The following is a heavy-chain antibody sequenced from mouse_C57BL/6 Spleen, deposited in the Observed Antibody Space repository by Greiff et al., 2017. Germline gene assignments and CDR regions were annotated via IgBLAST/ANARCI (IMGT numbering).Heavy chain of an antibody. D-gene: IGHD3-1*01. Sequence: VQLQQSGAELVMPGASVKLSCKASGYTFTSYGMHWVKQRPGQGLEWIGEIDPSDSYTNYNQKFKGKSTWTVDTSTITAYMQLSSLTSEDSAVYYCASRGDYFDYWGQGTTLTVSS. V-gene: IGHV1-69*01. CDR2: IDPSDSYT. J-gene: IGHJ2*01. CDR1: GYTFTSYG. CDR3: ASRGDYFDY.